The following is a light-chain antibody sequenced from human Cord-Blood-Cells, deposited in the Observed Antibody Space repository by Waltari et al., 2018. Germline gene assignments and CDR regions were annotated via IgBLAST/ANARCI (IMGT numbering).Light chain of an antibody. J-gene: IGLJ2*01. V-gene: IGLV6-57*01. Sequence: NFMLTQPHSVSESPGKTVTISCTRSSGSIASNYVQWYQQRPGSSPTTVIYEDNQRPSGSPDRVSGSVDSSSNSASLTISGLKTEDEADYYCQSYDSSNHVVFGGGTKLTVL. CDR3: QSYDSSNHVV. CDR1: SGSIASNY. CDR2: EDN.